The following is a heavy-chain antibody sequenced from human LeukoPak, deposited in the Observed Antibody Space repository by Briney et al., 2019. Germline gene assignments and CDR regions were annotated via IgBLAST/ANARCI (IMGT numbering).Heavy chain of an antibody. D-gene: IGHD1-26*01. J-gene: IGHJ4*02. CDR2: IYSGGNT. V-gene: IGHV3-53*04. Sequence: PGGSLRLSCAASGFTFSSYAMSWVRQAPGKGLEWVSVIYSGGNTYYADSVKGRFTISRHNSKNTLYLQMNSLRAEDTAVYYCARLVGATYFDCWGQGTLVTVSS. CDR3: ARLVGATYFDC. CDR1: GFTFSSYA.